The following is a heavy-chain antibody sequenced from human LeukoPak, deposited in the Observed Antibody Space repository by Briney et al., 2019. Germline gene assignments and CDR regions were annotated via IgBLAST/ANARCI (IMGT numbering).Heavy chain of an antibody. J-gene: IGHJ1*01. Sequence: GGSLEISWKGSGYSFTSYGMSWVRQAPGKGLEGVWVIYSGGSTYYADSVQGRFTISRGNSKNTLYLQMGSLRAEDMAVYYCARGPQSHHYYDSSGYYYVAEYFQHWGQGTLVTVSS. CDR2: IYSGGST. V-gene: IGHV3-66*01. CDR3: ARGPQSHHYYDSSGYYYVAEYFQH. D-gene: IGHD3-22*01. CDR1: GYSFTSYG.